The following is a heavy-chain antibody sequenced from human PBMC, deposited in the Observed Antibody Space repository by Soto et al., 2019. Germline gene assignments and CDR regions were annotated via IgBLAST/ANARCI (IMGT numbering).Heavy chain of an antibody. J-gene: IGHJ3*01. D-gene: IGHD1-7*01. CDR1: RFTISGHA. CDR3: VKPLPRRNYPDAFDV. Sequence: GSLRLSCAASRFTISGHAMHWVRQAPGKGLEWLAVISYDGSDKFYGDSVKGRFTISRDNSKNTLYLQMNTLRAEDTAVYYCVKPLPRRNYPDAFDVWGQGTMVTVSS. V-gene: IGHV3-30*18. CDR2: ISYDGSDK.